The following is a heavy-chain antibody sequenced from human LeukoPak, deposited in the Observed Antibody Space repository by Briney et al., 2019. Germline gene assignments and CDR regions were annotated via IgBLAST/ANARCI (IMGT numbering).Heavy chain of an antibody. V-gene: IGHV4-30-4*07. CDR3: AKDTKDSSSWYGDICDY. D-gene: IGHD6-13*01. Sequence: SETLSLTCTVSGGSISSGGYSWTWIRQSPGKGLEWIGYIYNSGGTHYNPSLTSRLTMSLDTSKNQFSLKLSSVTAADTAVYYCAKDTKDSSSWYGDICDYWGQGTLVTVSS. J-gene: IGHJ4*02. CDR2: IYNSGGT. CDR1: GGSISSGGYS.